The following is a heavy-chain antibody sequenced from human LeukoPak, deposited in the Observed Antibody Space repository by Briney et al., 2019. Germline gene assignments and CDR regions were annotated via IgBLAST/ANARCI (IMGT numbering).Heavy chain of an antibody. CDR1: GFTFSSHA. J-gene: IGHJ4*02. CDR3: ARHGSWSFDY. V-gene: IGHV3-23*01. Sequence: GGSLRLSCAASGFTFSSHAMSWVGQAPGKGREWVSAITGGSGSTVSSTDSLKGRFTISRDNSKNTLYLHMNRLRAEDTAVYYCARHGSWSFDYWGQGTLLTVSA. CDR2: ITGGSGSTV. D-gene: IGHD6-13*01.